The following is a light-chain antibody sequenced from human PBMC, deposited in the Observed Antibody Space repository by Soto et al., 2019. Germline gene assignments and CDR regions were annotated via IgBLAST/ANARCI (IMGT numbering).Light chain of an antibody. V-gene: IGKV3-15*01. CDR1: ESVSGN. Sequence: EIVMTQSPATLSVSPGERATLSCRASESVSGNLAWYQQTPGQAPRLLILGASTRDSGIPARFRGSGSGTQFTLTITSLQSEDFAVYYCQQYNNWPRTFGQGTKVEIK. J-gene: IGKJ1*01. CDR2: GAS. CDR3: QQYNNWPRT.